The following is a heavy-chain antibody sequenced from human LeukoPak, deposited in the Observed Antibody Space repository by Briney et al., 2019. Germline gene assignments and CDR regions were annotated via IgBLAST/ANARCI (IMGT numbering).Heavy chain of an antibody. Sequence: ASVKVSCKASGYTFTGYYMHWVRQAPGQGLEWMGWINPNSGGTNYAQKFQGRVTMTTDTSTSTAYMELRSLRSDDTAVYYCASGSGSRGWFDPWGQGTLVTVSS. V-gene: IGHV1-2*02. CDR2: INPNSGGT. CDR1: GYTFTGYY. J-gene: IGHJ5*02. CDR3: ASGSGSRGWFDP. D-gene: IGHD1-26*01.